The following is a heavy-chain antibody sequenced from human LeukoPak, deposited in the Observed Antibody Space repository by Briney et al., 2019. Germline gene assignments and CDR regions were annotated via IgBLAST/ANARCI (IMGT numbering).Heavy chain of an antibody. J-gene: IGHJ4*02. CDR2: ISGSGGST. CDR1: GFTFSSYA. Sequence: GGSLRLSCVASGFTFSSYAMSWVRQAPGKGLEWVSAISGSGGSTYYADSVKGRFTISRDNSKNTLYLQMNSLRAEDTAVYYCAKVSSGYYYEPWDYWGQGTLVTVSS. V-gene: IGHV3-23*01. D-gene: IGHD3-22*01. CDR3: AKVSSGYYYEPWDY.